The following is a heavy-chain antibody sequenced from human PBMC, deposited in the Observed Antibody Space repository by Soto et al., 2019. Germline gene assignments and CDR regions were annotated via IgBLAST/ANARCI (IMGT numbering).Heavy chain of an antibody. CDR2: IYPGDSDT. V-gene: IGHV5-51*01. J-gene: IGHJ5*02. D-gene: IGHD4-17*01. Sequence: PGESLKISCKGSGYRFTSYWIGWVRQMPGKGLEWMGIIYPGDSDTRYSPSFQGQVTISADKSISTAYLQWSSLKASDTAMYYCAELAGTDYEPLWWFVPWGQGTLVTVSS. CDR1: GYRFTSYW. CDR3: AELAGTDYEPLWWFVP.